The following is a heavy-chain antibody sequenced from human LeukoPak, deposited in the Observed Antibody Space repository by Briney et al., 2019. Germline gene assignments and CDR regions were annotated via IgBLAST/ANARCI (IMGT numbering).Heavy chain of an antibody. CDR1: GFTFSNYG. CDR3: AKGPTPSAHDAFDI. J-gene: IGHJ3*02. CDR2: ISGSGGST. Sequence: PGGSLRLSCAASGFTFSNYGIHWVRQAPGKGLEWVSAISGSGGSTYYADSVKGRFTISRDNSKNTLYLQMNSLRAEDTAVYYCAKGPTPSAHDAFDIWGQGTMVTVSS. V-gene: IGHV3-23*01.